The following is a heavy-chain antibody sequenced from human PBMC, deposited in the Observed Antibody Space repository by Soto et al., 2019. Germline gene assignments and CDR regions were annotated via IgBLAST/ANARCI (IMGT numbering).Heavy chain of an antibody. CDR1: GFTFSSYA. V-gene: IGHV3-23*01. CDR3: AKEKGVFFPVAGQEDYFDY. D-gene: IGHD6-19*01. Sequence: EVQLLESGGGLVQPGGSLRLSCAASGFTFSSYAMSWVRQAPGKGLEWVSAISGSGGSTYYADSVKGRFTISRDNSKNTLYLQMNSLRAEDTAVYYCAKEKGVFFPVAGQEDYFDYWGQGTLVTVSS. J-gene: IGHJ4*02. CDR2: ISGSGGST.